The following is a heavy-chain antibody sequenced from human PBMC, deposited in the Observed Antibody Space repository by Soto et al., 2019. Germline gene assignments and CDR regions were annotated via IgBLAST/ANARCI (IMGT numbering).Heavy chain of an antibody. D-gene: IGHD3-22*01. CDR2: VVVGSGST. CDR3: AADSGDDSTGYGADY. V-gene: IGHV1-58*02. J-gene: IGHJ4*02. CDR1: GSTFRSSA. Sequence: QMQLVQSGPEVKKPGTSVKVSCKASGSTFRSSAIQWVRQARGQRLEWIGWVVVGSGSTNYAPKFQERVTIRRATAXXTSYMELSSLRSEDTALYYCAADSGDDSTGYGADYWGQGTLVTVSS.